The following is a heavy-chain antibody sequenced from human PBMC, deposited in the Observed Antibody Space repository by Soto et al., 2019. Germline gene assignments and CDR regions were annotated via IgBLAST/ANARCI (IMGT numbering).Heavy chain of an antibody. Sequence: QVQLVQSGAEVKKPGSSVKVSCKASGGTFSSYTISWVRQAPGQGLEWMGRIIPILGIANYAQKFQGRVTITADKATNTAYMELSSLRSEDTAVYYCAAEYGGNSAWGQGTLVTVSS. J-gene: IGHJ4*02. D-gene: IGHD4-17*01. CDR1: GGTFSSYT. CDR3: AAEYGGNSA. V-gene: IGHV1-69*02. CDR2: IIPILGIA.